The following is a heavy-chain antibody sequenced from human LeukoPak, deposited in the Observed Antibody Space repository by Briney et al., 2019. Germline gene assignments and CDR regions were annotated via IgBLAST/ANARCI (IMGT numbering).Heavy chain of an antibody. CDR2: LYTGGDT. V-gene: IGHV3-23*03. J-gene: IGHJ4*02. D-gene: IGHD3-10*01. Sequence: GGSLRLSCAASGFTFSSYAMSWVRQAPGKGLECVSFLYTGGDTYYADSVKGRFTISRDNSKNTLYLQMNSLRAEDTAVYYCARGPGSRGIFDYWGQGTLVTVSS. CDR3: ARGPGSRGIFDY. CDR1: GFTFSSYA.